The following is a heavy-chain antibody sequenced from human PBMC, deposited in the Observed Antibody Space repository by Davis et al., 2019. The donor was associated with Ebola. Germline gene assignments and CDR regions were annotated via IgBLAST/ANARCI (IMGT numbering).Heavy chain of an antibody. CDR3: ARHVYGDFWFFDL. Sequence: GESLKISCAASGFTFSSYAMHWVRQAPGKGLEWVAVISYDGSNKYYADSVKGRFTISRDNTKNSLYLQMNSLRAEDTAVYYCARHVYGDFWFFDLWGRGTRVTVSS. D-gene: IGHD4-17*01. J-gene: IGHJ2*01. CDR1: GFTFSSYA. V-gene: IGHV3-30-3*01. CDR2: ISYDGSNK.